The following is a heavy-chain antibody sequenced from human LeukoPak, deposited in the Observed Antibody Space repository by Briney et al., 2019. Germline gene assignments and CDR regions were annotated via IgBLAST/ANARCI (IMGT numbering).Heavy chain of an antibody. J-gene: IGHJ3*02. D-gene: IGHD6-19*01. Sequence: GGSLRLSCGVSGFTFSSYWMNWVRQAPGKGLEWVANIKQDGSEKYYVDSVKGRFTISRDNAKNSLYLQMNGLRAEDTAVYYCARAYSSGWYKVFGAFDIWGQGTMVTVSS. CDR2: IKQDGSEK. CDR3: ARAYSSGWYKVFGAFDI. V-gene: IGHV3-7*01. CDR1: GFTFSSYW.